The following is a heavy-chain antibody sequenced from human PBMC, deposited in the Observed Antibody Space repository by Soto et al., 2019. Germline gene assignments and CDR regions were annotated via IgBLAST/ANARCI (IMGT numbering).Heavy chain of an antibody. D-gene: IGHD3-10*01. CDR2: TSGYNGNT. Sequence: AAVKVYCKASGYTFTSYGSSWVRQAPGQGLEWMGWTSGYNGNTKYAQKVQGRVTLTTDTSTSTAHMELRSLRSDDTAVYYCARDKMVDSFGLGNFDLWGQGTAVTVSS. CDR1: GYTFTSYG. V-gene: IGHV1-18*04. CDR3: ARDKMVDSFGLGNFDL. J-gene: IGHJ5*02.